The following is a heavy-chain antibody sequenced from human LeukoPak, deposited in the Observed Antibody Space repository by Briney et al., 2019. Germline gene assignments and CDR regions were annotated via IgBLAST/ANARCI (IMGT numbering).Heavy chain of an antibody. V-gene: IGHV3-64*01. Sequence: GGSLRLSCAASGFTFSSYAMHWVRQAPGKGLEYVSAISSNGGSTYYANSVKGRFTISRDNSKNTLYLQMGSLRAEDMAVYYCARLDGYKATIAYWGQGTLVTVSS. CDR3: ARLDGYKATIAY. D-gene: IGHD5-24*01. CDR2: ISSNGGST. J-gene: IGHJ4*02. CDR1: GFTFSSYA.